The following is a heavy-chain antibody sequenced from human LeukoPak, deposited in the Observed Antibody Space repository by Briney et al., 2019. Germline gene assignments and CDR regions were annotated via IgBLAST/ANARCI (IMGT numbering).Heavy chain of an antibody. CDR3: ARGIYDYALDF. CDR2: ISASGSNT. J-gene: IGHJ4*02. Sequence: PGGSLRLSCAASGFTFSSYSMNWVRQAPGKGLEWVSLISASGSNTYYAGSVKGRFIISRDNSKNTLNLQMSNLRAEDTALYYCARGIYDYALDFWGQGALVTVSS. V-gene: IGHV3-23*01. D-gene: IGHD4/OR15-4a*01. CDR1: GFTFSSYS.